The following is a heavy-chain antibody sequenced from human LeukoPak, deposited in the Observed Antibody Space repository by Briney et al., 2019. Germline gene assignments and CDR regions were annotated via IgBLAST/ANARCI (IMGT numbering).Heavy chain of an antibody. CDR1: GSTVSNYW. D-gene: IGHD1-26*01. CDR3: ARDPVEWELLLDC. CDR2: MNIDGSEK. Sequence: GGSLRLSCAASGSTVSNYWMGWVRQAPGKRPEWVANMNIDGSEKYYADSVKGRFTISRDNARNSVYLQMNSLRVEDTAVYYCARDPVEWELLLDCWGQGTLVTVSS. J-gene: IGHJ4*02. V-gene: IGHV3-7*01.